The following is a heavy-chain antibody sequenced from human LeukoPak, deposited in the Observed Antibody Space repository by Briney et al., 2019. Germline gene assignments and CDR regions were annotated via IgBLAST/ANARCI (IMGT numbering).Heavy chain of an antibody. CDR2: ISGSGGST. D-gene: IGHD3-22*01. Sequence: PGGSLRLSCAASGFTFSSYAMSWVRQAPGKGLEWVSAISGSGGSTYYADSVKGRFTISRDNSMNTLYLQMNSLRAEDTAVYYCAKGAGWLSRYYYYYYYMDVWGKGTTVTVSS. CDR1: GFTFSSYA. CDR3: AKGAGWLSRYYYYYYYMDV. V-gene: IGHV3-23*01. J-gene: IGHJ6*03.